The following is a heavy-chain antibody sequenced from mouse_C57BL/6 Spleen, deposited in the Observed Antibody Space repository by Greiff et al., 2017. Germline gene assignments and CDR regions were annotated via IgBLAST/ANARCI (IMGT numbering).Heavy chain of an antibody. J-gene: IGHJ2*01. CDR1: GYSFTDYN. D-gene: IGHD1-1*01. V-gene: IGHV1-39*01. CDR3: ARLGNIKLRGYFDY. Sequence: EVKLMESGPELVKPGASVKISCKASGYSFTDYNMNWVKQSNGKSLEWIGVINPNYGTTSYNQKFKGKATLTVDKSSSTAYMQLNSLTSEDSAVYYCARLGNIKLRGYFDYWGQGTTLTVSS. CDR2: INPNYGTT.